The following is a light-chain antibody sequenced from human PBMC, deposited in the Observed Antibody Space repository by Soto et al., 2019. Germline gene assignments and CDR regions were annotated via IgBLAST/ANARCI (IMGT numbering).Light chain of an antibody. Sequence: QLVLTQSPSASASLGASVKLTCTLSRGHSSYAIAWHQQQPEKGPRYLMKLNSDGSHSKGDGIPDRFSGSSSGAERYLIISSHQSEDEADYYCQTWVTGIHVFGTGTKVTVL. J-gene: IGLJ1*01. V-gene: IGLV4-69*01. CDR1: RGHSSYA. CDR2: LNSDGSH. CDR3: QTWVTGIHV.